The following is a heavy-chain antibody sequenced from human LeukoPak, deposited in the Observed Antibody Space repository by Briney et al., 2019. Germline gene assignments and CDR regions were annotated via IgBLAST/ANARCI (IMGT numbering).Heavy chain of an antibody. CDR3: ARDAARYCSSTTCSAFDI. Sequence: GASVKVSCKASGYTFTSYGISWVRQAPGQGLEWMGWISAYNGNTNYAQKLQGRVTMTTDTSTSTAYMELRSLRSDDTAVYYCARDAARYCSSTTCSAFDIWGQGTMVTVSS. CDR1: GYTFTSYG. CDR2: ISAYNGNT. V-gene: IGHV1-18*01. J-gene: IGHJ3*02. D-gene: IGHD2-2*01.